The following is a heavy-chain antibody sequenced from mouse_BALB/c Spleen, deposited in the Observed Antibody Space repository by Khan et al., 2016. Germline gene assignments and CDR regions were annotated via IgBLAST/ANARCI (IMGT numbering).Heavy chain of an antibody. CDR1: GYTFTSYI. V-gene: IGHV1S136*01. J-gene: IGHJ1*01. CDR2: INPYNDGS. CDR3: ARKNYYVSSFYWYFDV. D-gene: IGHD1-1*01. Sequence: QLVQSGPELVKPGASVKMSCKASGYTFTSYIMHWVKQKPGQGLEWIGYINPYNDGSKYNEKFKGKATLTSDKSSSTAYMELSSLTSEDSAVYYCARKNYYVSSFYWYFDVWGAGTTVTVSS.